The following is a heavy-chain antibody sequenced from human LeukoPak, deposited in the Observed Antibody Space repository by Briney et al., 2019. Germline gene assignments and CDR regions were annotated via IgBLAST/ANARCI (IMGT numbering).Heavy chain of an antibody. CDR1: GVSISSYY. D-gene: IGHD3-22*01. Sequence: SETLSLTCTVSGVSISSYYWSWIRQPPGKGLEWIGYIYYSGSTNYNPSLKSRVTISVDTSKNQFSLKLSSVTAADPAVYYCASSGYYGAFDIWGQGTMVTVSS. CDR2: IYYSGST. J-gene: IGHJ3*02. V-gene: IGHV4-59*01. CDR3: ASSGYYGAFDI.